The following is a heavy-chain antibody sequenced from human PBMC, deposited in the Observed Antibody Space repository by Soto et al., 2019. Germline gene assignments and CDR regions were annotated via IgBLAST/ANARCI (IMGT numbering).Heavy chain of an antibody. V-gene: IGHV4-4*02. CDR2: IYDSGNT. J-gene: IGHJ6*02. Sequence: SETLSLTCGVSGDSITTYKWWTWVRQTPGRGLEWIGEIYDSGNTRYNPSLRSRVTISKDTSKNQLSLKLNSVTVADTAVYYCATCKLGEYYYAMDMWGQGTTGTVSS. CDR1: GDSITTYKW. CDR3: ATCKLGEYYYAMDM. D-gene: IGHD7-27*01.